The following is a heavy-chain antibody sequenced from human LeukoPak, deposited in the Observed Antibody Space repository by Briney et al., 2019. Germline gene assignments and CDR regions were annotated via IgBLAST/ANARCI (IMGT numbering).Heavy chain of an antibody. D-gene: IGHD5-12*01. J-gene: IGHJ4*02. Sequence: VASVKVSCKASGGTFSSYAISWVRQAPGQGLEWMGGIIPICGTANYAQKFQGRVTITTDESTSTAYMELSSLRSEDTAVYYCARDGGARSSGYDHGGFDYWGQGTLVTVSS. CDR2: IIPICGTA. CDR1: GGTFSSYA. V-gene: IGHV1-69*05. CDR3: ARDGGARSSGYDHGGFDY.